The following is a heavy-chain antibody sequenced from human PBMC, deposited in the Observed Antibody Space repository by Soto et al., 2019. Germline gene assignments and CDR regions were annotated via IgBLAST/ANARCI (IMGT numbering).Heavy chain of an antibody. CDR2: TYYSGNT. Sequence: QVQLQESGPGLVKPSQTLSLTCSVSGAPFTSGGYYWTWIRQHPGEGLEWIGHTYYSGNTDYNPSLKSRVSMSGDTSKNQVSLKLSSVTAADTAVYYCARAPMAYHYYYALDLWGQGTTVTVSS. J-gene: IGHJ6*02. CDR1: GAPFTSGGYY. V-gene: IGHV4-31*03. CDR3: ARAPMAYHYYYALDL. D-gene: IGHD3-10*01.